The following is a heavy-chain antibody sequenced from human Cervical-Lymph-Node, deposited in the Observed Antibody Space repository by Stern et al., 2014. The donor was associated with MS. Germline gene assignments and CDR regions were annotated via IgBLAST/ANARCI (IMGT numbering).Heavy chain of an antibody. CDR2: ISADSGNT. CDR1: GYTFTTYG. J-gene: IGHJ4*02. D-gene: IGHD2-8*01. Sequence: QVQLVQSGTEVKKPGVSVLVSCKASGYTFTTYGITWVRQAPGQGLEWMGWISADSGNTKYAQKFQDRVTMTRDTTTGTAYMEVRSLRSEDTAVYYCARDKMHAFDYWGQGTQVTVPS. CDR3: ARDKMHAFDY. V-gene: IGHV1-18*01.